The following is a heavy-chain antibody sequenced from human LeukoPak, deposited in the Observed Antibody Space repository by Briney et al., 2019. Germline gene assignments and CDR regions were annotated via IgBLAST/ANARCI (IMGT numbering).Heavy chain of an antibody. CDR2: ISAYNGNT. D-gene: IGHD4-17*01. CDR3: ARAGPYGDYIYYYYYGMDV. Sequence: ASVKVSCKASGYTFTSYGISWVRQAPGQGLEWMGWISAYNGNTNYAQKLQGRVTMTTDTSTSTAYMELRSLRSDDTAVYYCARAGPYGDYIYYYYYGMDVWGQGTTVTVPS. J-gene: IGHJ6*02. V-gene: IGHV1-18*01. CDR1: GYTFTSYG.